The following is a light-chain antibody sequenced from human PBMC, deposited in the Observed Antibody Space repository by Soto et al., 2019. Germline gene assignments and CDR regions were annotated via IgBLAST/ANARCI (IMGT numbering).Light chain of an antibody. CDR2: GAS. CDR1: QSVSTNY. CDR3: QHYGGRWT. Sequence: EIVLAQSPGTLSLSPGERATRSCRASQSVSTNYINWYQKKPGRAPRLLIYGASSRATGIPDRFSGSGSGTDFTLTINRLEPEDCAVYYCQHYGGRWTFGQGTKVDI. J-gene: IGKJ1*01. V-gene: IGKV3-20*01.